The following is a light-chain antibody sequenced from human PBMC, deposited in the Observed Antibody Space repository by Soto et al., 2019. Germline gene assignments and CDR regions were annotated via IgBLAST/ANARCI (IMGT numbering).Light chain of an antibody. CDR2: GAS. J-gene: IGKJ1*01. CDR1: QSVSSN. Sequence: EIVLTQSPGTLSPSPGERATLSCRASQSVSSNLAWYQQKPGQAPRLLIYGASNRATGIPDRFSGSGSGTDFTLTISRLEPEDFAVYYCQQYGSSGTFGQGTKVDIK. V-gene: IGKV3-20*01. CDR3: QQYGSSGT.